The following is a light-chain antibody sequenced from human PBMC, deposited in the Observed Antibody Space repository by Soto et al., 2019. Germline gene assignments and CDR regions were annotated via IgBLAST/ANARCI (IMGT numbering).Light chain of an antibody. CDR1: QNVKTR. CDR3: QQYNNWPGT. V-gene: IGKV3-15*01. Sequence: EKVMTQSPATLSVSPGERATLSCRASQNVKTRLAWYQQKPGQAPRLLIYDAFTRATGIPARFSGSASGTEFTLTISSLQSEDFAVYYCQQYNNWPGTFGQGTKVDIK. J-gene: IGKJ1*01. CDR2: DAF.